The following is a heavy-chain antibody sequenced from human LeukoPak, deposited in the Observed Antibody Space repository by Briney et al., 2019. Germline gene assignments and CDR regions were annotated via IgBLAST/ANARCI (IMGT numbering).Heavy chain of an antibody. V-gene: IGHV3-53*01. CDR1: GFTVSNNY. J-gene: IGHJ6*03. CDR2: IYGGGST. D-gene: IGHD5-24*01. Sequence: PGGSLRLSCAASGFTVSNNYMSWVRQAPGKGLQWVSVIYGGGSTSYADSVKGRFTISRDNSKNTLFLQMDSLRVDDTGVYYCARDRSDGNYYMVVWGKGTMVIVSS. CDR3: ARDRSDGNYYMVV.